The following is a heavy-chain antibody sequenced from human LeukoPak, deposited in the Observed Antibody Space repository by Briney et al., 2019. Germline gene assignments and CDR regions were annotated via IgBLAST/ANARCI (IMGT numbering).Heavy chain of an antibody. D-gene: IGHD5-24*01. V-gene: IGHV3-21*01. J-gene: IGHJ6*02. CDR1: GFTFSSYS. CDR2: ISSSSSYI. CDR3: ARVVEMATPSYYYYYGMDV. Sequence: PGGSLRLSCAASGFTFSSYSMNWVRQAPGKGLEWVSSISSSSSYIYYADSVKGRFTISRDNAKNSLYLQMNSLRAEDTAVYYCARVVEMATPSYYYYYGMDVWGQGTTVTVSS.